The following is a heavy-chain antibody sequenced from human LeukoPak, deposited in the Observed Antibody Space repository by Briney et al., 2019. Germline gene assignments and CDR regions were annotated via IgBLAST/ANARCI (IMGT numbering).Heavy chain of an antibody. CDR2: INPNSGGT. CDR1: GYTFTGYY. D-gene: IGHD3-10*01. CDR3: ARELLWFGSSRSSGY. Sequence: ASVKVSCKASGYTFTGYYMHWVRQAPGQGLEWMGWINPNSGGTNYTQKFQGRVTMTRDTSISTAYMELSRLRSDDTAVYYCARELLWFGSSRSSGYWGQGTVVTVSS. J-gene: IGHJ4*02. V-gene: IGHV1-2*02.